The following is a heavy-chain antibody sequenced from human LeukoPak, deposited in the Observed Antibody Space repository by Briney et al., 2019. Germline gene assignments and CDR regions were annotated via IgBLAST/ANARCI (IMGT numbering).Heavy chain of an antibody. CDR2: INSDGSST. Sequence: GGSLRLSCAASGFTFSSYWMHWVRQAPGKGLVWVSRINSDGSSTSYADSVRGRFTISRDNAKNTLYLQMNSLRAEDTAVYYRAFSSGPNWFDPWGQGTLVTVSS. CDR1: GFTFSSYW. J-gene: IGHJ5*02. CDR3: AFSSGPNWFDP. D-gene: IGHD6-19*01. V-gene: IGHV3-74*01.